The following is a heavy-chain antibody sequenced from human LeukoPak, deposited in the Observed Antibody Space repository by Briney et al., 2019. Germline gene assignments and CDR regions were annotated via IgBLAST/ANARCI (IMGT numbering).Heavy chain of an antibody. J-gene: IGHJ5*02. CDR2: ISSSGSTI. CDR3: ASVNGYPNADP. CDR1: GFTFSSYE. Sequence: PGGSLRPSCAASGFTFSSYEMNWVRQAPGKGLEWVSYISSSGSTIYYADSVKGRFTISRDNAKNSLYLQMNSLRAEDTAVYYCASVNGYPNADPWGQGTLVTVSS. D-gene: IGHD5-18*01. V-gene: IGHV3-48*03.